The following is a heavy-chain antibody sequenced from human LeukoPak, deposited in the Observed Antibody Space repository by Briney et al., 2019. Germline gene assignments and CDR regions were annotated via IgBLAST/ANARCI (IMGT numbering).Heavy chain of an antibody. D-gene: IGHD3-10*01. CDR2: ISHRGNT. J-gene: IGHJ3*02. CDR1: GGSFSGFY. CDR3: ARLTYYYGSGSFDAFDI. Sequence: SETLSLTCAVYGGSFSGFYWSWIRRPPGKGLEWIGEISHRGNTNYNPSLKSRVTISVDTSKNQFSLDLSSVTAADTAVYYCARLTYYYGSGSFDAFDIWGQGTMVTVSS. V-gene: IGHV4-34*01.